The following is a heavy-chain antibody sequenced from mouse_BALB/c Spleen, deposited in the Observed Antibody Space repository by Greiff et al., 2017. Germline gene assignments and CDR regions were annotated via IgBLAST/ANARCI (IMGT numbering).Heavy chain of an antibody. CDR1: GFTFSSYG. CDR2: INSNGGST. V-gene: IGHV5-6-3*01. Sequence: EVHLVESGGGLVQPGGSLKLSCAASGFTFSSYGMSWVRQTPDKRLELVATINSNGGSTYYPASVKGRFTISRDNAKNTLYLQMSSLKSEDTAMYYYARDYYYGSSPLLAYWGQGTLVTVSA. D-gene: IGHD1-1*01. J-gene: IGHJ3*01. CDR3: ARDYYYGSSPLLAY.